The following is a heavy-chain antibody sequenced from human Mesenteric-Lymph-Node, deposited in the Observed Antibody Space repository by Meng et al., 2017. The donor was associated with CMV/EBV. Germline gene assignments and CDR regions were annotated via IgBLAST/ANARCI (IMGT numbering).Heavy chain of an antibody. CDR3: AKAFPYVTGHYYYALDV. V-gene: IGHV3-23*01. D-gene: IGHD2-8*02. Sequence: GGPLRLSCAASGFTFSSYAMNWVRQAPGKGLEWVSEISASGGSTNYADSVKGRFTISRDNSKNTVYLQMNSLRAEDTALYYCAKAFPYVTGHYYYALDVWGQGTTVTASS. CDR1: GFTFSSYA. CDR2: ISASGGST. J-gene: IGHJ6*02.